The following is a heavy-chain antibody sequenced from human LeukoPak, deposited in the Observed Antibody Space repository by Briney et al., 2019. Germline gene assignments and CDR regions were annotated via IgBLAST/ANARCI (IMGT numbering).Heavy chain of an antibody. J-gene: IGHJ6*02. Sequence: PGGSLRLSCAASGFTFSSYSMNWVRQAPGKGLEWVSSISSSSSYIYYADSVKGRFTISRDNAKNSLYLQMNSLRAEDTAVYYCARGDDIVVVVAATQLYYGMDVWGQGTTVTVSS. CDR1: GFTFSSYS. CDR2: ISSSSSYI. V-gene: IGHV3-21*01. CDR3: ARGDDIVVVVAATQLYYGMDV. D-gene: IGHD2-15*01.